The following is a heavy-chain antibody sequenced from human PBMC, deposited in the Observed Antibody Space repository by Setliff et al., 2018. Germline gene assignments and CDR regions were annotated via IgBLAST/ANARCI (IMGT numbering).Heavy chain of an antibody. D-gene: IGHD4-17*01. V-gene: IGHV1-69*13. Sequence: SVKVSCKASGDTLTTYAIHWVRQAPGQGLEWMGVIIPIFGSPHYAQRFQDRVIITADVSTRTAYMDLSSLRSEDTAIYYCARGQDNYGDYGSSFDHWGQGTLVTVSS. J-gene: IGHJ4*02. CDR1: GDTLTTYA. CDR2: IIPIFGSP. CDR3: ARGQDNYGDYGSSFDH.